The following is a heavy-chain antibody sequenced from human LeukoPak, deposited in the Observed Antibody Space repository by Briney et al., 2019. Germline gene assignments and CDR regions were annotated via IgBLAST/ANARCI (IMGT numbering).Heavy chain of an antibody. V-gene: IGHV3-23*01. CDR2: ISGSGGST. CDR1: GFTFSSYA. J-gene: IGHJ5*02. D-gene: IGHD3-22*01. Sequence: GGSLRLSCAASGFTFSSYAMSGVRQAPGKGLEWVSAISGSGGSTYYADSVKGRFTISRDNSKNTLYLQMNSLRAEDTAVYYCAKDDHAGDYYDSSGYSWGQGTLVTVSS. CDR3: AKDDHAGDYYDSSGYS.